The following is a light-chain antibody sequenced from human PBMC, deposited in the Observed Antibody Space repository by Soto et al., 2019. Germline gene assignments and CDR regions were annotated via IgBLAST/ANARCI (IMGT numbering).Light chain of an antibody. V-gene: IGKV1-39*01. J-gene: IGKJ2*01. Sequence: DIQMTQSPSSLSPSVGDRVTMTCRASQDASIYVNWYQQKSGEAPKLLIFAASSLPSGVPSRFSGGGPGTDFTLTISSLEADDFATYYCQQSHSAPYTFGQGTKLEI. CDR1: QDASIY. CDR2: AAS. CDR3: QQSHSAPYT.